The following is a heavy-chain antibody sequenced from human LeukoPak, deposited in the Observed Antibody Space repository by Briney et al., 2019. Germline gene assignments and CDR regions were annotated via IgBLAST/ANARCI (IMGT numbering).Heavy chain of an antibody. Sequence: PGGSLRLSCAASGFTFSSYKMSWVRQAPGKGLEWVSYISSGGTTIFYAASVKGRFTISRDDAQKSLYLQMNSLRAEDTAIYYCVRESGIAVSGANYNCFDPWAREPWSPSPQ. J-gene: IGHJ5*02. CDR2: ISSGGTTI. CDR3: VRESGIAVSGANYNCFDP. V-gene: IGHV3-48*03. CDR1: GFTFSSYK. D-gene: IGHD6-19*01.